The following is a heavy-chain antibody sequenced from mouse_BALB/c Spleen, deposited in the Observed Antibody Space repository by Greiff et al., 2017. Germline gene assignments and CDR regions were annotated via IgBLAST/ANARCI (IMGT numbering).Heavy chain of an antibody. CDR2: INPSTGYT. V-gene: IGHV1-7*01. CDR3: ATETTAWFAY. CDR1: GYTFTSYW. D-gene: IGHD1-1*01. J-gene: IGHJ3*01. Sequence: ESGAELAKPGASVKMSCKASGYTFTSYWMHWVKQRPGQGLEWIGYINPSTGYTEYNQKFKDKATLTADKSSSTAYMQLSSLTSEDSAVYYCATETTAWFAYWGQGTLVTVSA.